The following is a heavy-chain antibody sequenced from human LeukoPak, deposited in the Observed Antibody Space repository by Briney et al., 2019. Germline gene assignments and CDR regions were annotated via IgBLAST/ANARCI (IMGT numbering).Heavy chain of an antibody. V-gene: IGHV3-53*01. J-gene: IGHJ3*02. CDR3: ARLPRYYYDSYLGHKHAFDI. CDR1: GFTVSSNY. Sequence: GGSLRLSCAASGFTVSSNYMSWVRQAPGKGLEWVSVIYSGGSTYYADSVKGRFTISRDNSKNTLYLQMNSLRAEDTAVYYCARLPRYYYDSYLGHKHAFDIWGQGTMVTVSS. CDR2: IYSGGST. D-gene: IGHD3-22*01.